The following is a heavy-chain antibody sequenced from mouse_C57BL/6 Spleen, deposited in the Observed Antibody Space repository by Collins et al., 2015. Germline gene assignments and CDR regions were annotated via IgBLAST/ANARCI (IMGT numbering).Heavy chain of an antibody. CDR1: GYTFTSYW. J-gene: IGHJ1*01. D-gene: IGHD2-1*01. Sequence: EVQLQQSGTVLARPGASVKMSCKASGYTFTSYWMHWVKQRPGQGLEWIGAIYPGNSDTSYNQKFKGKAKLTAVTSTSTAYMELSSLTNEDSAVYYCTRGYGNHWCFDVWGAGTTVTVSS. CDR2: IYPGNSDT. CDR3: TRGYGNHWCFDV. V-gene: IGHV1-5*01.